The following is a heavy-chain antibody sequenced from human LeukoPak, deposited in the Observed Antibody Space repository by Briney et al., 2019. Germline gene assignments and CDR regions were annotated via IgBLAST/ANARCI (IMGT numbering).Heavy chain of an antibody. CDR1: GGSFSGYY. CDR2: INHSGST. Sequence: SETLSLTCAVYGGSFSGYYWSWIRQPPGKGLEWIGEINHSGSTNYNPSLKSRVTISVDTSKNQFSLKLSSVTAADTAVYYCGGGSGSYYPLDYWGQGTLVTVSS. J-gene: IGHJ4*02. D-gene: IGHD3-10*01. CDR3: GGGSGSYYPLDY. V-gene: IGHV4-34*01.